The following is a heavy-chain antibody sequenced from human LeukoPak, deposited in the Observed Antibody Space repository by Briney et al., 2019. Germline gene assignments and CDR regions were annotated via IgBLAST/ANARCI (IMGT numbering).Heavy chain of an antibody. V-gene: IGHV3-20*04. J-gene: IGHJ4*02. CDR2: INWNGGST. Sequence: GGSLRLSCAASGFTFDDYGMGWVRQAPGKGLEWVSGINWNGGSTGYADSVKGRFTISRDDAKNSLYLQMNSLRAEDTALYYCARVPPYYVILTGNFDYWGKGTLVTVSS. CDR1: GFTFDDYG. CDR3: ARVPPYYVILTGNFDY. D-gene: IGHD3-9*01.